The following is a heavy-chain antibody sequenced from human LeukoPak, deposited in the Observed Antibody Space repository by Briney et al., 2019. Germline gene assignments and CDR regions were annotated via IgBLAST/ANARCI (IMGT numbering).Heavy chain of an antibody. CDR3: ARDKNYYYYMDV. Sequence: SQTLSLMFTVSGGYISCGDYYWSWMRQPPGKGLEWFGSIYYSGSTYYNPSLKSRVTISVDTSKNQFSLKLSSVTAADTAVYYCARDKNYYYYMDVWGKGTTVTVSS. CDR2: IYYSGST. V-gene: IGHV4-30-4*01. J-gene: IGHJ6*03. CDR1: GGYISCGDYY.